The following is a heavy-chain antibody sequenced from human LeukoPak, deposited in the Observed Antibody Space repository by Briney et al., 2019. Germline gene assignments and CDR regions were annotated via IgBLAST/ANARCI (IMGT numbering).Heavy chain of an antibody. V-gene: IGHV4-59*12. CDR2: IYYSGST. J-gene: IGHJ4*02. D-gene: IGHD2-2*01. CDR3: ARGEGYCSSTSCKGVVFGY. CDR1: GGSISSYY. Sequence: SETLSLTCTVSGGSISSYYWSWIRQPPGKGLEWIGYIYYSGSTNYNPSLKSRVTISVDRSKNQFSLKLSSVTAADTAVYYCARGEGYCSSTSCKGVVFGYWGQGTLVTVSS.